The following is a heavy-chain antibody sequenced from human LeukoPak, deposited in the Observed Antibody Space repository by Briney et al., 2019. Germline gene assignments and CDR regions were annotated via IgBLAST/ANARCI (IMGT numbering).Heavy chain of an antibody. Sequence: GSLRLSCAASGFTFSDYYMSWIRQAPGKGLEWVSYIGNSDTTRYYADSVKGRFTISRDNAQNSLYLQMDFLRADDTAVYYCARTLSNTWDPSWSDPWGQGTLVTVSS. CDR1: GFTFSDYY. CDR3: ARTLSNTWDPSWSDP. J-gene: IGHJ5*02. CDR2: IGNSDTTR. V-gene: IGHV3-11*01. D-gene: IGHD1-26*01.